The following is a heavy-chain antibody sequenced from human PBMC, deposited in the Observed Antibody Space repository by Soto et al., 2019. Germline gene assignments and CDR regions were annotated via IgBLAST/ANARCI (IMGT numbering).Heavy chain of an antibody. Sequence: PGGSLRLSCAASGFTFSSYAMSWVRQAPGKGLEWVSAISGSGGSTYYADSVKGRFTISRDNSKNTLYLQMNSLRAEDTAVYYCATSGGFYYYYGMDVCGQEPTVTVSS. CDR2: ISGSGGST. CDR3: ATSGGFYYYYGMDV. J-gene: IGHJ6*02. D-gene: IGHD2-15*01. CDR1: GFTFSSYA. V-gene: IGHV3-23*01.